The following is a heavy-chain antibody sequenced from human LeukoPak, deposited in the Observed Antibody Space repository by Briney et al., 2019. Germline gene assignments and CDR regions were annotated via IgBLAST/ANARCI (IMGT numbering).Heavy chain of an antibody. CDR1: GYTFTGYY. V-gene: IGHV1-2*02. CDR2: INPNSGGT. CDR3: ACVVQPGQDFDY. J-gene: IGHJ4*02. Sequence: ASVKVSCKASGYTFTGYYMDWVRQAPGQGLEWMGWINPNSGGTNYAQKFQGRVTMTRDTSISTAYMELSRLRSDDTAVYYCACVVQPGQDFDYWGQGTLVTVSS. D-gene: IGHD1-14*01.